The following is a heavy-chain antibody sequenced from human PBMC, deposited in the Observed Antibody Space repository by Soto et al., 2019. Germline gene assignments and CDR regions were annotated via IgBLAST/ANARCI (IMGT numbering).Heavy chain of an antibody. Sequence: QLQLQESGPGLVKPSETLSLTCTVSGGSISSRSYYWGWIRQPPGKGLEWIGSIYYSGSTYYNPSLKSRVTISVDTSKNQFSLSLNSVTAADTAVYYCATRDVTGYYFDYWGQGTLVTVPS. V-gene: IGHV4-39*01. J-gene: IGHJ4*02. D-gene: IGHD3-9*01. CDR2: IYYSGST. CDR1: GGSISSRSYY. CDR3: ATRDVTGYYFDY.